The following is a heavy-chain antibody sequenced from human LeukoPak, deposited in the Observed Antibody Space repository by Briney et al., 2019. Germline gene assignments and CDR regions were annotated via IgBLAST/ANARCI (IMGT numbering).Heavy chain of an antibody. CDR2: IYHSGST. Sequence: SETLSLTCTVSGGSISSGGYYWSWIRQPPGKGLEWIGYIYHSGSTYYNPSLKSRVTISVDRSKNQFSLKLSSVTAADTAVYYCARLVAPWAGWYFDLWGRGTLVTVSS. CDR3: ARLVAPWAGWYFDL. D-gene: IGHD1-26*01. J-gene: IGHJ2*01. V-gene: IGHV4-30-2*01. CDR1: GGSISSGGYY.